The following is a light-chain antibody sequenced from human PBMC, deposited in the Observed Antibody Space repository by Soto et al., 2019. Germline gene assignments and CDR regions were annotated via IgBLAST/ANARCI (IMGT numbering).Light chain of an antibody. V-gene: IGLV4-69*01. Sequence: QSVLTQSPSASASLGASVKLTCTLSSGHSSYAIAWHQQQPEKGPRYLMKLNSDGSHSKGDGIPDRFSGSSSGAERYLTISSLQSEDEADYYCQTWGTVFGGGTKVTVL. CDR3: QTWGTV. J-gene: IGLJ2*01. CDR1: SGHSSYA. CDR2: LNSDGSH.